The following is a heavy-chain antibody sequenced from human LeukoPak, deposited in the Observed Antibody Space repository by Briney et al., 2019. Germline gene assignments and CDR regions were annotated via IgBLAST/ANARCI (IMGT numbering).Heavy chain of an antibody. V-gene: IGHV3-21*01. J-gene: IGHJ4*02. D-gene: IGHD3-16*02. CDR2: ISSSSSYI. Sequence: GGSLRLSCAASGFTFSSYSMNWVRQAPGKGLEWVSSISSSSSYIYYADSVKGRFTISRDNAKNSLYLQMNSLRAEDTAVYYCARDPINRLGELSGDYWGQGTLVTVSS. CDR1: GFTFSSYS. CDR3: ARDPINRLGELSGDY.